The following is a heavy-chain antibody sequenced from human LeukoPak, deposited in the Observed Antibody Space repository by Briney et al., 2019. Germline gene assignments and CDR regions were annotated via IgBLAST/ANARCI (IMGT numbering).Heavy chain of an antibody. J-gene: IGHJ4*02. CDR2: INSDGSTT. Sequence: GGSLRLSCAASGFTFSNYLIHWVRQAPGKGLVWVSRINSDGSTTNYADSVKGRFTISRDNAKSTVYLQVNSLRAEDTAVHYCARGSAAPGLIEYWGQGTLVTVSS. CDR1: GFTFSNYL. V-gene: IGHV3-74*01. D-gene: IGHD6-13*01. CDR3: ARGSAAPGLIEY.